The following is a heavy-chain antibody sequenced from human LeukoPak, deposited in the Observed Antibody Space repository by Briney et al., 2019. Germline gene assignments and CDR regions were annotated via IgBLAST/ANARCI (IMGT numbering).Heavy chain of an antibody. CDR2: IYYSGST. J-gene: IGHJ6*02. V-gene: IGHV4-59*08. Sequence: SETLSLTCTVSGGSISSYYWSWIRQPPGKGLEWIGYIYYSGSTNHNPSLKSRVTISVDTSKNQFSLKLSSVTAADTAVYFCAVSGSYYYYYGMDYWGQGTLVTVSS. CDR3: AVSGSYYYYYGMDY. D-gene: IGHD3-10*01. CDR1: GGSISSYY.